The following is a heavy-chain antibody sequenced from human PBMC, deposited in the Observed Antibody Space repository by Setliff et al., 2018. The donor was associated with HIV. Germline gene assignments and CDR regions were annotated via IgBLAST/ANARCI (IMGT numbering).Heavy chain of an antibody. CDR3: ARVFSAGWFDS. Sequence: PGESLKISCKGSGYSFSSYWVGWVRQMPGKGLEWMGIIRPADSDTRVSPSFQGHVTISADKSISSTYLTWSSLKASDTAMYYCARVFSAGWFDSWGQGTLVTVSS. V-gene: IGHV5-51*01. D-gene: IGHD6-13*01. CDR1: GYSFSSYW. J-gene: IGHJ5*01. CDR2: IRPADSDT.